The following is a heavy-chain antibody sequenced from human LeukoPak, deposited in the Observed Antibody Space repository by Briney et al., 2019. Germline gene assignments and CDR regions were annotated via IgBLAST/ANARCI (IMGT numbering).Heavy chain of an antibody. J-gene: IGHJ4*02. Sequence: ETLSLTCAVYGGSFTGYYWSWIRQPPGKGLEWIGEINHSGSTNYNPSLNSRLTISLATSTNQFSLTLSSVTAADTAVYYCARGPPVRFLEWLLSHFAYWGQGTLVTVSS. CDR1: GGSFTGYY. CDR3: ARGPPVRFLEWLLSHFAY. V-gene: IGHV4-34*01. D-gene: IGHD3-3*01. CDR2: INHSGST.